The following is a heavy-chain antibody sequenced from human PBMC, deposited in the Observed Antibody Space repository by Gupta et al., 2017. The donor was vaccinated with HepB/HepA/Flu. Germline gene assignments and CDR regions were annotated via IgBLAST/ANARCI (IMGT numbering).Heavy chain of an antibody. CDR3: ANLSGYQGPGGAVY. V-gene: IGHV4-59*08. J-gene: IGHJ4*02. Sequence: QVHLQESGPGLVQPSETLSLTCTVPGDFISAYYSTWTRQTPGKGLEWIGCIHNSGSPNYKPPLKSRVTNSQETSKKQFALKLTSVTAADTAVYYCANLSGYQGPGGAVYWGQGTLVAVSS. CDR1: GDFISAYY. CDR2: IHNSGSP. D-gene: IGHD3-22*01.